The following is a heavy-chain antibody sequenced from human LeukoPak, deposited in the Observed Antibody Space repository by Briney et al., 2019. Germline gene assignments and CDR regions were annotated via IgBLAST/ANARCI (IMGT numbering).Heavy chain of an antibody. D-gene: IGHD3-10*01. J-gene: IGHJ4*02. CDR3: TRGRYGSGSFDH. V-gene: IGHV3-73*01. CDR1: GFIFSEST. Sequence: PGGSLRLSCAPSGFIFSESTMHWVRQAPGKGPEWVGRIGSRSNGFATKYSESVKGRFTISRDDSKNMAYLQMNSLKIEDTAVYYCTRGRYGSGSFDHWGQGTLVTVSS. CDR2: IGSRSNGFAT.